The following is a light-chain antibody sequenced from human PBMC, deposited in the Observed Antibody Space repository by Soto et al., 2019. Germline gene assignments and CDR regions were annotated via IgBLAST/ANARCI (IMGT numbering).Light chain of an antibody. V-gene: IGLV2-14*01. CDR2: EVR. CDR1: NRDVGSYNL. Sequence: QSALTQPASVSGSPGQSITIACTGTNRDVGSYNLVSWYQQRPGEAPKLIISEVRNRPSGISYRFTGSKSGNTASLTISGLQAEDEADYYCFSYTSSGTYVFGTGTKLTVL. CDR3: FSYTSSGTYV. J-gene: IGLJ1*01.